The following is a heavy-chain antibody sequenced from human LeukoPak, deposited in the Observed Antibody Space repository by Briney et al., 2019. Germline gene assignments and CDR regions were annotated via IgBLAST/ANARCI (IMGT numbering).Heavy chain of an antibody. J-gene: IGHJ3*02. CDR1: GGSISSYY. CDR2: TYTSGST. CDR3: ARDGGGSSWYRDAFDI. D-gene: IGHD6-13*01. V-gene: IGHV4-4*07. Sequence: SETLSLTCTVSGGSISSYYWSWIRQPAGKGLEWIGRTYTSGSTNYNPSLKSRVTMSVDTSKNQFSLRLSSVTAADTAVYYCARDGGGSSWYRDAFDIWGQGTMVTVSS.